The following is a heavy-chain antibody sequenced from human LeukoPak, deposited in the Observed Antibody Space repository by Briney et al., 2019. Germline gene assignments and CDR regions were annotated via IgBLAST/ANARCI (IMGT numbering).Heavy chain of an antibody. D-gene: IGHD2-8*01. CDR2: ISGYNSKP. Sequence: GASVKVSCKTSGYSFTNYGITWVRQAPGQGLEWMGWISGYNSKPFYAQNFQGRVTMTTDTYTNTAYMELRSLRSDDTAVYYCAGSLGYCTSNVCYLKYWGQGTLVTVSS. CDR1: GYSFTNYG. V-gene: IGHV1-18*01. J-gene: IGHJ4*02. CDR3: AGSLGYCTSNVCYLKY.